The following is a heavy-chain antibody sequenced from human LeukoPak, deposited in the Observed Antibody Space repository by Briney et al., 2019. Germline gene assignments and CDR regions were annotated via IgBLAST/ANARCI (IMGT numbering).Heavy chain of an antibody. CDR3: ARGYSYGSDYYFDY. V-gene: IGHV4-59*01. D-gene: IGHD5-18*01. Sequence: SETLSLTCTVSGGSISSYYWSWIRQPPGKGLEWIGYIYYSGSTNYNPSLKSRVTISVDTSKNQFSLKLSSVTAADTAAYYCARGYSYGSDYYFDYWGQGTLVTVSS. CDR1: GGSISSYY. J-gene: IGHJ4*02. CDR2: IYYSGST.